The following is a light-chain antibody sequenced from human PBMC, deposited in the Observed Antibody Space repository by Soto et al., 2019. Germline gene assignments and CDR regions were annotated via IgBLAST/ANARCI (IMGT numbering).Light chain of an antibody. CDR2: EAS. V-gene: IGKV1-5*03. CDR1: QTISRW. J-gene: IGKJ4*02. CDR3: QHYNSYSVA. Sequence: DIQVTQSPLPLSGSDGDRATIPCLASQTISRWVAWYQQKPGMAPNLLIYEASILRSGVPSRFSGSGSGTEFTLTISSLQPDDFATYYCQHYNSYSVAFGGGTKVDIK.